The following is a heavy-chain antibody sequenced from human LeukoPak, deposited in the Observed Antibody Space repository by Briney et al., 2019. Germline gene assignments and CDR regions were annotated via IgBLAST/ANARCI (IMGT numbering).Heavy chain of an antibody. CDR1: GLTVSSKY. Sequence: PGGSLRLSCAASGLTVSSKYMSWVRQAPGKGLEWVSLIYSSGSTYYADSVKGRFTISRDNSKNTLFLQMNSLTAEDTAMYYCTRTFLSGDGYTVGYFDYCGQGTLVTVSS. D-gene: IGHD5-24*01. V-gene: IGHV3-53*01. J-gene: IGHJ4*02. CDR3: TRTFLSGDGYTVGYFDY. CDR2: IYSSGST.